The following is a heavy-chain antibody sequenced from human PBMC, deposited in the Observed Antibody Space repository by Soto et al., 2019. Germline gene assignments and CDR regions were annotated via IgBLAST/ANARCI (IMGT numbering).Heavy chain of an antibody. D-gene: IGHD3-22*01. CDR3: ARHYYDSSGYPAPYYHGMDV. V-gene: IGHV4-39*01. Sequence: PSETLSLTCTVSGGSISSSGYYWGWIRQSPGKGLEWIGTIFYSGTTYYNPSLESRITISQDTSNNQFSLELTSVTAADTAVYYCARHYYDSSGYPAPYYHGMDVWGQGTTVTVSS. CDR2: IFYSGTT. CDR1: GGSISSSGYY. J-gene: IGHJ6*02.